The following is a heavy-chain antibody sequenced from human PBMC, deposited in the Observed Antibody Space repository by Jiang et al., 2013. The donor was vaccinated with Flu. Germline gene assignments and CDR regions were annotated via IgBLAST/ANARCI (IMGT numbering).Heavy chain of an antibody. J-gene: IGHJ2*01. CDR3: ARIFGYCRGSNCRNWYFDL. V-gene: IGHV5-51*03. CDR1: SFSFSYYW. CDR2: IDPSDSDT. D-gene: IGHD2-15*01. Sequence: GESLSISCKASSFSFSYYWIAWVRQMPGKGLEWVGIIDPSDSDTRYSPSFEGQVTISADKSSTTAYLQWSSLKASDTAMYYCARIFGYCRGSNCRNWYFDLWGRGTLVTVSS.